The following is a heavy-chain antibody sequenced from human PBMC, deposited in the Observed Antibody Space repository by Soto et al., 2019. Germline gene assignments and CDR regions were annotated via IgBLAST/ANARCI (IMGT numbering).Heavy chain of an antibody. Sequence: GASVKVSCKASGGTFSSYAISWVRQAPGQGLEWMGGIIPIFGTANYAQKFQGRVTITADESTSTAYMELSSLRSEDTAVYYCARGPYYDSSGYSYNWFDPWGQGTLVTVYS. CDR2: IIPIFGTA. CDR3: ARGPYYDSSGYSYNWFDP. J-gene: IGHJ5*02. D-gene: IGHD3-22*01. CDR1: GGTFSSYA. V-gene: IGHV1-69*13.